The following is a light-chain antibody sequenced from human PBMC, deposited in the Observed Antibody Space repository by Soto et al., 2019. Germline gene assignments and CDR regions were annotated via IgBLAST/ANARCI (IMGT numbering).Light chain of an antibody. V-gene: IGKV1-5*03. Sequence: DIQMTQSPSTLSASVGDRVTITCRASRSASDWLAWYQQRPGEAPRMLISKASTLESGVPSRFNSSGSGTHFTLTITSLQPDDSATYYCQQYNSYSATFGQGTKVDIK. CDR1: RSASDW. CDR2: KAS. J-gene: IGKJ1*01. CDR3: QQYNSYSAT.